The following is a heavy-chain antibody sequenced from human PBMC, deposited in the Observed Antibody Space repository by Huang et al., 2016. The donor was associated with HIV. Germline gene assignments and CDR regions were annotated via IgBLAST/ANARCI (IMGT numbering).Heavy chain of an antibody. Sequence: QVHLVQSGAEVKKPGASVKVSCKASGYTFTNYDINWVRQAPGRGLEWMGRRNPNTGNTALEQSFQGRVTMTRKTSITTAYMELTSLTSEDTAVYYCARSAYGDLDYWGLGTLVSVSS. CDR1: GYTFTNYD. D-gene: IGHD4-17*01. J-gene: IGHJ4*02. CDR2: RNPNTGNT. V-gene: IGHV1-8*02. CDR3: ARSAYGDLDY.